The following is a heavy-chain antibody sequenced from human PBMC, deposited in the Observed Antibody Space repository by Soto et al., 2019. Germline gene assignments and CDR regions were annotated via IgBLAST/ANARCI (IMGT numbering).Heavy chain of an antibody. CDR1: GFTFSSYA. V-gene: IGHV3-64D*08. J-gene: IGHJ6*02. Sequence: PGGSLRLSCSASGFTFSSYAMHWVRQAPGKGLEYVSAISSNGGSTYYADSVKGRFTISRDNSKNTLYLQMSSLRAEDTAVYYCVKDLEYSSSSGPSYGIDVWGQGTTVTVSS. CDR2: ISSNGGST. D-gene: IGHD6-6*01. CDR3: VKDLEYSSSSGPSYGIDV.